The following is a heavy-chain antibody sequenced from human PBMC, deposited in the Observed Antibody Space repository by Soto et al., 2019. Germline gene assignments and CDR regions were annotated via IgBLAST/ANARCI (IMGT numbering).Heavy chain of an antibody. CDR3: ATYGGDTGRFDY. Sequence: PSETLSLTCAVSGDSISSSRYYWTWIRQPPGGGLEWIGSGTTYYNPSLGGRVTISVDTSKNQFSLILTSVTAADTAVYYCATYGGDTGRFDYWGQGXLVTVYS. V-gene: IGHV4-39*01. CDR2: SGTT. J-gene: IGHJ4*02. D-gene: IGHD4-17*01. CDR1: GDSISSSRYY.